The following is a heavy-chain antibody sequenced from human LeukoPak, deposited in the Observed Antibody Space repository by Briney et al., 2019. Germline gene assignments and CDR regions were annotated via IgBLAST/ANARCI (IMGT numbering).Heavy chain of an antibody. CDR3: AGYSGSYLVLGTFDI. J-gene: IGHJ3*02. CDR2: INPNSGGT. Sequence: AASVKVSCRASGYTFTGYYFHWVRQAPGQGLEWMGWINPNSGGTNYAQKFQGRVTMTRDTSISTAYMELSRLRSDDTAVYYCAGYSGSYLVLGTFDIWGQGTMVTVSS. V-gene: IGHV1-2*02. CDR1: GYTFTGYY. D-gene: IGHD1-26*01.